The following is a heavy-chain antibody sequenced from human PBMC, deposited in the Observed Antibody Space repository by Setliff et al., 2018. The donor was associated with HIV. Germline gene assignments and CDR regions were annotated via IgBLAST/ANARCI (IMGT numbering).Heavy chain of an antibody. CDR2: IYTSGST. D-gene: IGHD4-4*01. CDR3: ARLQKLDDIYYLDD. V-gene: IGHV4-4*09. J-gene: IGHJ4*02. CDR1: GGSISSYY. Sequence: PSETLSLTCTVSGGSISSYYWSWIRQPPGKGLEWIGYIYTSGSTNYNPSLKSRVTMSMDTSKNQVSLKLTSVTAADTAVHFCARLQKLDDIYYLDDWGQGTPVTVSS.